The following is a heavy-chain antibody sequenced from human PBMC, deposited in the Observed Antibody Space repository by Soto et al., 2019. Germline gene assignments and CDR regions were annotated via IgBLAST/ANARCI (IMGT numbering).Heavy chain of an antibody. J-gene: IGHJ5*02. CDR3: VRGSGEQWGLPDR. CDR2: MSYDGINE. Sequence: QVLLVESGGGVVQPGRSLRLSCAASGFTFSRYAMSWVRQAPGKGLEWVAIMSYDGINEYYVDSVRSRFTISRDNSNNTLYPQLNSLRAEDRAVYYCVRGSGEQWGLPDRWGQGTLVTVSS. CDR1: GFTFSRYA. D-gene: IGHD6-19*01. V-gene: IGHV3-30-3*01.